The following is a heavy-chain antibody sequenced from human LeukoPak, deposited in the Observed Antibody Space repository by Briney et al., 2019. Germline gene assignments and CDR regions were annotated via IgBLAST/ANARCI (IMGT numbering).Heavy chain of an antibody. D-gene: IGHD3-9*01. CDR2: IYTSGST. CDR1: GGSISSGSYY. Sequence: PSQTLSLTCTVSGGSISSGSYYWSWIRQPAGKGLEWIGRIYTSGSTNYNPSLKSRVTISVDTSKNQLSLKLSSVTAADTAVYYCARGSILTGLGYWGQGTLVTVSS. CDR3: ARGSILTGLGY. J-gene: IGHJ4*02. V-gene: IGHV4-61*02.